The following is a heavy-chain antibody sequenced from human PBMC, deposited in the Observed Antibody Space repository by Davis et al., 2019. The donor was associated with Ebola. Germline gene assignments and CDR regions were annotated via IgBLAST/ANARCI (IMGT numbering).Heavy chain of an antibody. CDR3: AKFGVVVVAATPIYDY. J-gene: IGHJ4*02. D-gene: IGHD2-15*01. CDR1: GFTFSSYA. Sequence: PGGSLRLSCAASGFTFSSYAMSWVRQAPGKGLEWVSAISGSGGSTYYADSVKGRFTISRDNSKNTLYLQMNSLRAEDTAVYYCAKFGVVVVAATPIYDYWGQGTLVTVSS. V-gene: IGHV3-23*01. CDR2: ISGSGGST.